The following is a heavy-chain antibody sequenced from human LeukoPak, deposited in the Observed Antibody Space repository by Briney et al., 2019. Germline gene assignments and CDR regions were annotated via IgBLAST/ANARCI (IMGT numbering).Heavy chain of an antibody. CDR2: IYTSGST. D-gene: IGHD3-22*01. J-gene: IGHJ4*02. CDR3: ARDTYYYDSSGYYCLDY. V-gene: IGHV4-4*07. Sequence: PSETLSLTCTVSGGSISSYHWSWIRQPAGKGLEWIGRIYTSGSTNYNPSLKSRVTMSVDTSKNQFSLKLSSVTAADTAVYYCARDTYYYDSSGYYCLDYWGQGTLVTVSS. CDR1: GGSISSYH.